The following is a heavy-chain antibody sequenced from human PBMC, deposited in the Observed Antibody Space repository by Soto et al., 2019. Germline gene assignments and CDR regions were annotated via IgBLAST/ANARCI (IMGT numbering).Heavy chain of an antibody. CDR2: IKSKTDGGTT. D-gene: IGHD4-4*01. V-gene: IGHV3-15*01. CDR1: GFTFSNAW. CDR3: TTELPMTTVTTRVGY. Sequence: PGGSLRLSCAASGFTFSNAWMSWVRQAPGKGLEWVGRIKSKTDGGTTDYAAPVKGRFTISRDDSKNTLYLQMNSLKTEDTAVYYCTTELPMTTVTTRVGYWGQGTLVTVSS. J-gene: IGHJ4*02.